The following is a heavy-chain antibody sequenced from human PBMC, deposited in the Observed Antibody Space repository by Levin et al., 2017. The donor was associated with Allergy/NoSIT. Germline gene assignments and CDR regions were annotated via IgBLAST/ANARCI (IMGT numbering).Heavy chain of an antibody. CDR1: GFTFSSYA. CDR2: ISGSGGST. CDR3: AKGEGIVATIYYFDY. Sequence: ASVKVSCAASGFTFSSYAMSWVRQAPGKGLEWVSAISGSGGSTYYADSVKGRFTISRDNSKNTLYLQMNSLRAEDTAVYYCAKGEGIVATIYYFDYWGQGTLVTVSS. D-gene: IGHD5-12*01. J-gene: IGHJ4*02. V-gene: IGHV3-23*01.